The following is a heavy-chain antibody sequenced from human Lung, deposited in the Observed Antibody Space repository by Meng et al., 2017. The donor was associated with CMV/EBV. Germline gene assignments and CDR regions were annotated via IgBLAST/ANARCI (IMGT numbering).Heavy chain of an antibody. Sequence: HGHLQESVPGLVKPPEALSPTCSVSGGSVIGYYWNWIPQPAGKGLEWIGRIYSSGLTHYNPFLENRITMSVDTSKNHFSLDLTSVTAADTARYYCVRLAPDVNYFDNWGQGTLVTVSS. CDR1: GGSVIGYY. CDR2: IYSSGLT. V-gene: IGHV4-4*07. CDR3: VRLAPDVNYFDN. D-gene: IGHD2-2*01. J-gene: IGHJ4*02.